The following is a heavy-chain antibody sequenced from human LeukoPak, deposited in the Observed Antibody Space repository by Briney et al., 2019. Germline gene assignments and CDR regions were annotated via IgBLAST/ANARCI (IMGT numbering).Heavy chain of an antibody. D-gene: IGHD1-26*01. CDR2: ISSSGSTI. J-gene: IGHJ4*02. V-gene: IGHV3-48*03. CDR1: GFTFSSYE. CDR3: ARGGSGNFYY. Sequence: GGSVRLSCAASGFTFSSYEMNWVRQAPGKGLEWVSYISSSGSTIYYADSVKGRFTISRDNAKNSLYLQMNSLRAEDTAVCYCARGGSGNFYYWGQGTLVTVSS.